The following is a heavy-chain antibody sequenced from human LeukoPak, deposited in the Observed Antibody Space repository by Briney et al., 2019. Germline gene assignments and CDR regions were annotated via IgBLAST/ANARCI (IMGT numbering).Heavy chain of an antibody. CDR2: IYTSGST. D-gene: IGHD3-22*01. CDR1: GGSISSYY. V-gene: IGHV4-4*07. CDR3: ARDRYYYDSSGYQYWYFDL. J-gene: IGHJ2*01. Sequence: SETLSLTCTVSGGSISSYYWSWIRQPAGKGLEWIGRIYTSGSTNYNPSLKSRVTMSVDTSKNQFSLKLSSVTAADTAVYYCARDRYYYDSSGYQYWYFDLWGRGTLVTVSS.